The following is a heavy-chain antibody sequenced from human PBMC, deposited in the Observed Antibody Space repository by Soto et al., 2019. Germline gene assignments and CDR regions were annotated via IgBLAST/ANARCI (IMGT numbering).Heavy chain of an antibody. CDR1: GGTFSSYA. J-gene: IGHJ6*02. CDR3: AGISSADRYYYYYGMDV. D-gene: IGHD6-25*01. Sequence: SVKVSCNASGGTFSSYAISWVRQAPGQGLEWMGGIIPIFGTANYAQKFQGRVTITADESTSTAYVELSSLRSEDTAVYYCAGISSADRYYYYYGMDVWGQGTTVTVSS. V-gene: IGHV1-69*13. CDR2: IIPIFGTA.